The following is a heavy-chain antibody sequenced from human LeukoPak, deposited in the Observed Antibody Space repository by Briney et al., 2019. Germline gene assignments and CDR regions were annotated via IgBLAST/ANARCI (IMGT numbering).Heavy chain of an antibody. CDR1: GDSISSSNYY. D-gene: IGHD1-26*01. J-gene: IGHJ4*02. CDR2: TYYSGST. Sequence: PSETLSLTCTVSGDSISSSNYYWGWIRQPPGKGLEWIGSTYYSGSTYYNPSLKSRVTISVDTSRNQFSLKLSSVTAADTAVYYCARRRGALDYWGQGTLVTVSS. CDR3: ARRRGALDY. V-gene: IGHV4-39*01.